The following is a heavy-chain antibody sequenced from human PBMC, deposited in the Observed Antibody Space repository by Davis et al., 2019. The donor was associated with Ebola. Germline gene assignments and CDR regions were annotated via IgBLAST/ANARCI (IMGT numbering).Heavy chain of an antibody. CDR2: MSASGYST. J-gene: IGHJ6*03. CDR3: ANLVGGASGTFHYYYYMDV. D-gene: IGHD1-26*01. Sequence: PGGSLRLSCAVSGLTFSSCAMSWVRQAPGKGLEWVSGMSASGYSTHYADSVKGRFTISSDNSKNTLYLQMSSLRAEDTAVYYCANLVGGASGTFHYYYYMDVWGKGTTVTVSS. V-gene: IGHV3-23*01. CDR1: GLTFSSCA.